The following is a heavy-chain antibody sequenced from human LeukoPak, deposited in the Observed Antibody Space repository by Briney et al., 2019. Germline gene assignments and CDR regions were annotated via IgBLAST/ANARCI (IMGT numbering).Heavy chain of an antibody. V-gene: IGHV4-39*01. D-gene: IGHD6-19*01. CDR3: ARSNTPGIAVAGTGFDY. CDR1: GGSISSSSYY. J-gene: IGHJ4*02. Sequence: PSETLSLTCTVSGGSISSSSYYWGWIRQSPGKGLEWIGSIYYSGSTYYNPSLKSRVTISVDTSKNQFSLKLSSVTAADTAVYYCARSNTPGIAVAGTGFDYWGQGTLVTVSS. CDR2: IYYSGST.